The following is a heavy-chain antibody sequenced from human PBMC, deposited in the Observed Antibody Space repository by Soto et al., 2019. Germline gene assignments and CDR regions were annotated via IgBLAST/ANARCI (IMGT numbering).Heavy chain of an antibody. Sequence: EVQLVESGGGLVRPGGSLRLSCAASGFTVSSNYMSWVRQAPGKGLEWVSVIYSGGSTYYADSVKGRFTISRDNSKNTLYLQMNSLRGEDTAVYYCARDLHGNNPFDYWGQGTLVTVSS. CDR1: GFTVSSNY. CDR2: IYSGGST. CDR3: ARDLHGNNPFDY. V-gene: IGHV3-53*04. J-gene: IGHJ4*02. D-gene: IGHD1-20*01.